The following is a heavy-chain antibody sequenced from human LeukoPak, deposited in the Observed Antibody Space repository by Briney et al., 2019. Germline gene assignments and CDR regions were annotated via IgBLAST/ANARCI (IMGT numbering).Heavy chain of an antibody. CDR3: ARASRGAIKGAFDI. D-gene: IGHD3-10*01. CDR1: GFTFDDYG. V-gene: IGHV3-20*01. CDR2: INWNGGST. J-gene: IGHJ3*02. Sequence: GGSLRLSCAASGFTFDDYGMSWVRDAPGRGLEGGSGINWNGGSTGYADSVKGRFTISRDNAKNSLYLQMNSLRAEDTALYHCARASRGAIKGAFDIWGQGTMVTVSS.